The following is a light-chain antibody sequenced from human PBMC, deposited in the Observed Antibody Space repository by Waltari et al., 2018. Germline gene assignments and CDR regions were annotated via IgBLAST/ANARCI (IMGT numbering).Light chain of an antibody. J-gene: IGKJ1*01. V-gene: IGKV1-27*01. CDR1: QAISIY. CDR3: QKYDRAPRT. CDR2: AAS. Sequence: DIQMTQSPSSLSASVGDRVTITCRASQAISIYLVWYQQKPGKVPKLLIYAASTLQSGVPSRFSGSGSGTDFSLTISSLQPEDVATYYCQKYDRAPRTFGQGTKVEIK.